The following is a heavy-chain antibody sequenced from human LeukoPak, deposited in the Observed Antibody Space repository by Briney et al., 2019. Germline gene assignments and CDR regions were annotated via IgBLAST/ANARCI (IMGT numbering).Heavy chain of an antibody. CDR2: MNPNSGNT. Sequence: ASVKVPCKASGYTFTSNDINWVRQATGQGLEWMGWMNPNSGNTAYAQKFQGRVTMTRNTAISTAYMELSSLRSEDTAVYYCARPKSKYDSSGYYPLDYWGQGTLVTVSS. CDR3: ARPKSKYDSSGYYPLDY. CDR1: GYTFTSND. V-gene: IGHV1-8*01. D-gene: IGHD3-22*01. J-gene: IGHJ4*02.